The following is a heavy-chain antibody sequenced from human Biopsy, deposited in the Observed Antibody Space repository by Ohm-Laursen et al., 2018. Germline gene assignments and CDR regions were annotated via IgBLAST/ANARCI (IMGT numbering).Heavy chain of an antibody. J-gene: IGHJ3*01. CDR2: RIPYFNTI. D-gene: IGHD2/OR15-2a*01. Sequence: SVKVSCKASGVTFDTYAFGWVRQAPGQGLEWMGGRIPYFNTIYYARNFQDRAVITADRSARTTDMQLSGLRPDDTAVYYCVGGQRGPPIGVTVPGDAFDLWGLGTMVTVSP. CDR3: VGGQRGPPIGVTVPGDAFDL. V-gene: IGHV1-69*13. CDR1: GVTFDTYA.